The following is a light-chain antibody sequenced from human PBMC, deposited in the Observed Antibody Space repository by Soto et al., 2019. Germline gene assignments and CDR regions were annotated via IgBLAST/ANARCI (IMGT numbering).Light chain of an antibody. J-gene: IGKJ5*01. V-gene: IGKV1-9*01. CDR1: QGISSY. Sequence: IQLTQSPSSLSASVGDRVTITCRASQGISSYLAWYQQKPGKAPKLLIYGASTLEGGVPFRFSGSGSGTDVTLIISSVQPADFATYYCQQLNTYPITFGQGTRLEIK. CDR3: QQLNTYPIT. CDR2: GAS.